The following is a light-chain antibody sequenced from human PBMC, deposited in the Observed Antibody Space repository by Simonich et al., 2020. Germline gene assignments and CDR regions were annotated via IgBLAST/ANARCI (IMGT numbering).Light chain of an antibody. J-gene: IGKJ2*01. CDR2: WAP. Sequence: DIVMTQSPDSLAVSLGERATINCKSSQSVLYSSNKKNYLSWYLQKPGQPPKLLIYWAPTRESGVPDRVRGSGSGTDFTRTISSLQAEDVAVYYCQQYYSTPRTFGQGTKLEIK. CDR1: QSVLYSSNKKNY. V-gene: IGKV4-1*01. CDR3: QQYYSTPRT.